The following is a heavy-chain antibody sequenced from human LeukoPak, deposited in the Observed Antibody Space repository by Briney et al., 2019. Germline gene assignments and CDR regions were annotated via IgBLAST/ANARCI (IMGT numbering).Heavy chain of an antibody. CDR1: GGTFSSYA. Sequence: ASVKVSCKASGGTFSSYAISWVRQAPGQGLEWMGWINPNSGGTNYAQKFQGRVTMTRDTSISTAYMELSRLRSDDTAVYYCARDRSARWYGLTIDYWGQGTLVTVSS. V-gene: IGHV1-2*02. D-gene: IGHD4-23*01. CDR2: INPNSGGT. CDR3: ARDRSARWYGLTIDY. J-gene: IGHJ4*02.